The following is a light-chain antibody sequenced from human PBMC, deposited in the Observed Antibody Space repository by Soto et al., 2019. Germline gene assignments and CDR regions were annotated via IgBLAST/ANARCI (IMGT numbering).Light chain of an antibody. Sequence: DIQLTQSPSTLSASVGDRITITCRASQSIGTLLSWYQHRPVEGPKLLIHDSSSLESGVPSRFSGSGSATEFSLTISSLESGDSGTYHCQQYATYAPRTFGQGTKVDIK. J-gene: IGKJ1*01. CDR2: DSS. CDR3: QQYATYAPRT. CDR1: QSIGTL. V-gene: IGKV1-5*01.